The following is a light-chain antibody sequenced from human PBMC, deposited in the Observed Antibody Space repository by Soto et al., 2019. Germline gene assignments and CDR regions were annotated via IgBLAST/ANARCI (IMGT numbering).Light chain of an antibody. CDR2: GAS. V-gene: IGKV3-20*01. CDR1: QSVSSSY. J-gene: IGKJ1*01. CDR3: QQYGSSPRT. Sequence: SLPPAARATLSCRPSQSVSSSYLTWYQQKPGQAPRLLIYGASSRATGIPDRFSGSGSGTDFTLTISRLEPEDFAVYYCQQYGSSPRTFGQGTKVDIK.